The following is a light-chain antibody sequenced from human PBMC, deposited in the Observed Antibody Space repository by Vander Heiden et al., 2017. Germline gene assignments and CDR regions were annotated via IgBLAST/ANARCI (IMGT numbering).Light chain of an antibody. V-gene: IGKV3-15*01. Sequence: EIVMTQSPANLSVSPGERATLSCRASQSVGTNLAWYQQKPGQAPRLLIYRASTRATGFPARFSGTGSGTEFTLTISSLQSEDFAVYYCQQYNNWLLTFGGGTKVEIK. CDR3: QQYNNWLLT. J-gene: IGKJ4*01. CDR1: QSVGTN. CDR2: RAS.